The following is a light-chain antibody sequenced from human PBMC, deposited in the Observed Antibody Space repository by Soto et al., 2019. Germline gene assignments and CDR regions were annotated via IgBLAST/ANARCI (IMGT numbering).Light chain of an antibody. CDR2: EVS. CDR3: GSYTSTDTPFV. CDR1: SXDVGGYNY. Sequence: QSVLAQPSSVSGSPGQSITISCTGTSXDVGGYNYVSWYQHHPGKGPKLIIYEVSNRPSGVSDRFSGSKSGNKASLIISNLEAEDEPDYYCGSYTSTDTPFVFGTGTKLTVL. J-gene: IGLJ1*01. V-gene: IGLV2-14*01.